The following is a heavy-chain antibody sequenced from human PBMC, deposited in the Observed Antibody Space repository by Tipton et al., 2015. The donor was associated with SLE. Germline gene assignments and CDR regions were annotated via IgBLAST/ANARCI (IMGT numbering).Heavy chain of an antibody. CDR2: IYHSGST. CDR1: GYSISSGYY. J-gene: IGHJ4*02. CDR3: ARGRRGERRFDY. D-gene: IGHD1-1*01. V-gene: IGHV4-38-2*01. Sequence: TLSLTCAVSGYSISSGYYWGWIRQPPGKGLEWFGSIYHSGSTYYNPSLKSRVTISVDPPKNQFSLKLSSVTAADTAVYYCARGRRGERRFDYWGQGTLVTVSS.